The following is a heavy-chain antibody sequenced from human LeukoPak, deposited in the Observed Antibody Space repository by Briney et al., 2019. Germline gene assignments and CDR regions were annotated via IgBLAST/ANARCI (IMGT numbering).Heavy chain of an antibody. V-gene: IGHV6-1*01. Sequence: SQTSSLTWALSGDSLSSNSAAWDWIRQSPSRGLEWLGRTYYRSKSYNDYAVSVKCPITSNPGTSKNQFSLQLNSVSPEDTAVYYCARDGHDGFDYWGQGSLGTVS. CDR2: TYYRSKSYN. D-gene: IGHD1-1*01. CDR3: ARDGHDGFDY. CDR1: GDSLSSNSAA. J-gene: IGHJ4*02.